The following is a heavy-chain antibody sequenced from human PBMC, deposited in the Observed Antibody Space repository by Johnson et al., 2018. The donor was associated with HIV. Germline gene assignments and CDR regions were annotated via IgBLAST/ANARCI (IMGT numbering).Heavy chain of an antibody. CDR2: IKQDGSEK. J-gene: IGHJ3*02. CDR1: GFTFSDHY. V-gene: IGHV3-7*01. CDR3: ASTRLGAFDI. D-gene: IGHD6-6*01. Sequence: VQLVESGGGLVQPGGSLRLSCAASGFTFSDHYMDWVRQAPGKGLEWVANIKQDGSEKYYVDSVKGRFTISRDNSGNTLYLQMDSLRVEDTAVYYCASTRLGAFDIWGQGTMVTVSS.